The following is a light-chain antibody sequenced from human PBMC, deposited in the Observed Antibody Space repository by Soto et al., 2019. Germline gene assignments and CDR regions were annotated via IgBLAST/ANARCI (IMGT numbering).Light chain of an antibody. CDR3: ATWDSRLSSTV. V-gene: IGLV1-51*01. J-gene: IGLJ1*01. Sequence: QSVLTQPPSLFAAPGQNVTISCSGSNTNIGNHFVSWNQQLPGTAPRLLIYDNDNRPSGIPDRFSGSKSGTSASRGITGLQTGDEADYYCATWDSRLSSTVFGSGTKLTVL. CDR2: DND. CDR1: NTNIGNHF.